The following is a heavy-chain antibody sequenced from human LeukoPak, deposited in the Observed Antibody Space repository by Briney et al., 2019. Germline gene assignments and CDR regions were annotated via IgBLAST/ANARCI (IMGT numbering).Heavy chain of an antibody. J-gene: IGHJ6*02. CDR2: ISYDGSNK. CDR3: AKGAEGGMDV. Sequence: PGGSLRLSCAASGFTFSSHVMHWVRQAPGKGLEWVAVISYDGSNKYYADSVKGRFTMSRDNSTNTLYLQMNSLRAEDTAVYYCAKGAEGGMDVWGQGTTVTVSS. CDR1: GFTFSSHV. V-gene: IGHV3-30*18.